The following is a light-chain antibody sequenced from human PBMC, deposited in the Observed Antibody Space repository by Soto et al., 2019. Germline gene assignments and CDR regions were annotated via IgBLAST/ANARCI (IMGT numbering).Light chain of an antibody. CDR2: TAS. J-gene: IGKJ4*01. CDR3: KQFASWPLT. V-gene: IGKV3-20*01. Sequence: EIVLLQSHGTLSLSPGERATLSGRASQSVRSSLLAWYQQKPGQAHRLLIYTASTRATGIPDRFSGGGSGTDFTLTITRLEPEEFAVYYCKQFASWPLTVGGGTKVDI. CDR1: QSVRSSL.